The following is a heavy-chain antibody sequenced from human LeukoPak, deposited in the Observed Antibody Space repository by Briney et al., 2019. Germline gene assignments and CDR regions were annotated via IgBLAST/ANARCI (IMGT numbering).Heavy chain of an antibody. J-gene: IGHJ3*02. CDR1: GDSVSSNSAA. D-gene: IGHD1-26*01. V-gene: IGHV6-1*01. CDR2: TYYRYKWYN. Sequence: SQTLSLTCAISGDSVSSNSAAWNWIRQSPSRGLEWVGRTYYRYKWYNDYAVSVKSRITINPDTSKNQFSLELNSVTPEDTAVYYCARGIVGAKRVAFDIWGQGTMVTVSS. CDR3: ARGIVGAKRVAFDI.